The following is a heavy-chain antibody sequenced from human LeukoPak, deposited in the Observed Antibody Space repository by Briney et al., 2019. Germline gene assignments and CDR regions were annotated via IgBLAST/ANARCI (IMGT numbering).Heavy chain of an antibody. D-gene: IGHD6-6*01. CDR1: GFTFGDYA. V-gene: IGHV3-49*05. CDR2: IRSKAYGGTT. Sequence: KTGRSLRLSCTASGFTFGDYAMSWFRQAPGKGLEWVGFIRSKAYGGTTEYAASVKGRFTISRDDSKSIAYLQMNSLKTEDTAVYYCTRDLFRGLAARYYWGQGTLVTVSS. CDR3: TRDLFRGLAARYY. J-gene: IGHJ4*02.